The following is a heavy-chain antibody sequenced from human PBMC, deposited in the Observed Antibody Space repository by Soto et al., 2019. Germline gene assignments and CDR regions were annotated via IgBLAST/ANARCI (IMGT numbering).Heavy chain of an antibody. CDR1: GESISSSSYY. CDR3: ARQRTTVVTQAYFDH. J-gene: IGHJ4*02. D-gene: IGHD2-21*02. V-gene: IGHV4-39*01. Sequence: SETLSLTCIVSGESISSSSYYWCWIRQPPGKGLEWIGSIYYSGRTYYNPSFKSRVTISIDTSKNQFSLKLSSVTATDTAVYYCARQRTTVVTQAYFDHWGQGVLVTVSS. CDR2: IYYSGRT.